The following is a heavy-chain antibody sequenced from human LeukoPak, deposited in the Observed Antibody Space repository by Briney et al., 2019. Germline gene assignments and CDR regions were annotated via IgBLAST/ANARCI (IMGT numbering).Heavy chain of an antibody. J-gene: IGHJ6*03. CDR1: GFTFSNYW. V-gene: IGHV3-23*01. Sequence: GGSLRLSCAASGFTFSNYWMSWVRQAPGKGLEWVSAISGSGGSTYYADSVKGRFTISRDNAKNSLYLQMNSLRAEDTAVYYCAKGAQSMVRDLVPYYYYMDVWGKGTTVTISS. D-gene: IGHD3-10*01. CDR3: AKGAQSMVRDLVPYYYYMDV. CDR2: ISGSGGST.